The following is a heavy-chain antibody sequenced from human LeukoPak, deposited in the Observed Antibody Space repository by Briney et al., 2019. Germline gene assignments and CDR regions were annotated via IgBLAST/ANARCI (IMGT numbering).Heavy chain of an antibody. Sequence: SETLSLTCAVYGGSFSGYYWSWIRQPPGKGLEWIGEINHSGSTNYNPSLKSRVTISVDTSKNQFSLKLSSVTAADTAVYYCARGRCNYDICQFDPWGQGTLVTVSS. CDR1: GGSFSGYY. J-gene: IGHJ5*02. V-gene: IGHV4-34*01. D-gene: IGHD3-9*01. CDR3: ARGRCNYDICQFDP. CDR2: INHSGST.